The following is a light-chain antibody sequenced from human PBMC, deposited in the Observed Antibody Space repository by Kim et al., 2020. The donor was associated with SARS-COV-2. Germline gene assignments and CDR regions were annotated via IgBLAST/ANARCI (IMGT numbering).Light chain of an antibody. J-gene: IGLJ3*02. CDR1: RSNVGRNF. CDR2: NDN. CDR3: ATWDVTLNGWV. Sequence: GQGTTVPCPGRRSNVGRNFVNWYQQLPGTAPKVFIYNDNQRPSGVPDRFSGSRSGTSASLAISGLQSEDEADYYCATWDVTLNGWVFGGGTQLTVL. V-gene: IGLV1-44*01.